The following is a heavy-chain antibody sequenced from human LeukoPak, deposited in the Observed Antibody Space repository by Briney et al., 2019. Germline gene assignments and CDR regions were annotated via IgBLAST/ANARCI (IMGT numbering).Heavy chain of an antibody. D-gene: IGHD6-19*01. CDR2: IDSSGTT. CDR1: DGSINTYF. CDR3: ATGGYSAWCDY. J-gene: IGHJ4*01. Sequence: PSETLSLTCSVSDGSINTYFWSRIRQPAGKGLEWIGRIDSSGTTSLNPSLKSRVTISQDKSKKQFSLKLSSVTAADTAVYYCATGGYSAWCDYWGHGTQVIVSS. V-gene: IGHV4-4*07.